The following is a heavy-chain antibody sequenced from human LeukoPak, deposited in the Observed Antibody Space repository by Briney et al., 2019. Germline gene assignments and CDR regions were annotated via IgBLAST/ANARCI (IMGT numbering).Heavy chain of an antibody. CDR2: IYHSGST. Sequence: SQTLSLTCTVSGGSISSGGYYWSWIRQPPGKGLEWIGYIYHSGSTYYNPSFKSRVTISVDRSKNQFSLKLSSVTAADTAVYYCARDSRQNLLVPAAIDYWGQGTLVTVSS. D-gene: IGHD2-2*02. CDR3: ARDSRQNLLVPAAIDY. J-gene: IGHJ4*02. CDR1: GGSISSGGYY. V-gene: IGHV4-30-2*01.